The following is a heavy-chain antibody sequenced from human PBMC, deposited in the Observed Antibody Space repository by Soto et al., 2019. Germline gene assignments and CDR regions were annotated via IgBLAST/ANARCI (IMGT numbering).Heavy chain of an antibody. V-gene: IGHV1-3*01. CDR3: ARPGVVTATNDAFDI. J-gene: IGHJ3*02. CDR1: GYTFTSYA. Sequence: QVQLVQSGAEVKKPGASVKVSCKASGYTFTSYAMHWVRQAPGQRLEWMGWINAGNGNTKYSQKFQGRVTITRDTSASTADMERSSLRSEDTAVYYCARPGVVTATNDAFDIWGQGTMVTVSS. D-gene: IGHD2-21*02. CDR2: INAGNGNT.